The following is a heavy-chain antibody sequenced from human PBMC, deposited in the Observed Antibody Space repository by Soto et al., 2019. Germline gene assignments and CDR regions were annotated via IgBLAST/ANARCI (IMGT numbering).Heavy chain of an antibody. V-gene: IGHV1-69*05. J-gene: IGHJ4*02. CDR1: GGTFSSYA. CDR2: IIPIFGTA. Sequence: SVKVSCKASGGTFSSYAISWVRQAPGQGLEWMGGIIPIFGTANYAQKFQGRVTITKDTSENQVVLTMTNMDPVDTATFYCAHRRGDLLTGHYYFDYWGQGTLVTVSS. D-gene: IGHD3-9*01. CDR3: AHRRGDLLTGHYYFDY.